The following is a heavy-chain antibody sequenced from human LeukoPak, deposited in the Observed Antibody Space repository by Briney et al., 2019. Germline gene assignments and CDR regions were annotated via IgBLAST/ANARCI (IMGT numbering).Heavy chain of an antibody. CDR1: GYTFTGYY. V-gene: IGHV1-2*02. J-gene: IGHJ4*02. CDR2: ISPKSGVT. CDR3: ARAVGDYYETSVFQAY. Sequence: ASVKVSCKASGYTFTGYYIHWVRQAPGQGLEWTGWISPKSGVTNYAQKFQGGVNMTRDTSISTAYMEVSRLTSDDTALFYCARAVGDYYETSVFQAYWGQGTLVIVSS. D-gene: IGHD3-22*01.